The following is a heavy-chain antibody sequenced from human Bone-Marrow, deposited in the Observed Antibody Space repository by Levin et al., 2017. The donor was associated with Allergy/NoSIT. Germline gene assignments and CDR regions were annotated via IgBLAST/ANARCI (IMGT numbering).Heavy chain of an antibody. D-gene: IGHD6-19*01. CDR1: GFTFSNYG. J-gene: IGHJ4*02. V-gene: IGHV3-23*01. CDR2: ISFSGATI. Sequence: GGSLRLSCAASGFTFSNYGMTWVRQAPGKGLEWVSTISFSGATIYYADSAKGRFTISRDNSKNTLYLQMNNLRVEDTAVYYCAKAGPRIAVADTRFFDHWGQGSLVTVSS. CDR3: AKAGPRIAVADTRFFDH.